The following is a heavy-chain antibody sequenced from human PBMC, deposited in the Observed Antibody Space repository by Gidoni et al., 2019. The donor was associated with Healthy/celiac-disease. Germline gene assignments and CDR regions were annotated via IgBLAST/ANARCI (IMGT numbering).Heavy chain of an antibody. Sequence: EVQLVESGGGLVQPGGSLRLSCAASGFTFSRYAMSWVRQAPGKGLEWVSAMSGSGGSTYYADSVKGRFTISRDNSKNTLYLQMNSLRAEDTAVYYCAKSPHSYGGASSDAFDIWGQGTMVTVSS. D-gene: IGHD4-17*01. J-gene: IGHJ3*02. CDR2: MSGSGGST. CDR1: GFTFSRYA. V-gene: IGHV3-23*04. CDR3: AKSPHSYGGASSDAFDI.